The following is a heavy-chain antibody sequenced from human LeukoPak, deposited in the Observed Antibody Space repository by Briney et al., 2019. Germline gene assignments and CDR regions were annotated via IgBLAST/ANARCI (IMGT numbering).Heavy chain of an antibody. V-gene: IGHV3-30*18. J-gene: IGHJ6*02. CDR2: ISYDGSNK. CDR3: AKDRKAAISYYYYYGMDV. CDR1: GFTFSSYG. Sequence: GGSLRLSCAASGFTFSSYGMHWVRQAPGKGLKWVAVISYDGSNKYYADSVKGRFTISRDNSKNTLYLQMNSLRAEDTAVYYCAKDRKAAISYYYYYGMDVWGQGTTVTVSS. D-gene: IGHD2-2*01.